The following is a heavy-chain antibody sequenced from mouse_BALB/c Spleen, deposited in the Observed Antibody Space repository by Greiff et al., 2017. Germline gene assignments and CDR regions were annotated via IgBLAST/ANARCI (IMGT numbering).Heavy chain of an antibody. D-gene: IGHD1-1*01. CDR2: ISSGGSYT. Sequence: EVKVVESGGGLVKPGGSLKLSCAASGFTFSSYAMSWVRQSPEKRLEWVAEISSGGSYTYYPDTVTGRFTISRDNAKNTLYLEMSSLRSEDTAMYYCARAYYGSSYDAMDYWGQGTSVTVSS. CDR3: ARAYYGSSYDAMDY. J-gene: IGHJ4*01. CDR1: GFTFSSYA. V-gene: IGHV5-9-4*01.